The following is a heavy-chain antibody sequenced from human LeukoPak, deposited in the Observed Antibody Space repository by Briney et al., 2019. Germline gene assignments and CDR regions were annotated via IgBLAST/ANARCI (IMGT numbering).Heavy chain of an antibody. CDR2: INHSGST. V-gene: IGHV4-34*01. J-gene: IGHJ6*03. CDR1: GYSINSGYY. Sequence: PSETLSLTCTVSGYSINSGYYWSWIRQPPRKGLEWIGEINHSGSTNYNPSLKSRVTISVDTSKNQFSLKLSSVTAADTAVYYCARVRRYCSGGSCHKRYYYYYMDVWGKGTTVTVSS. D-gene: IGHD2-15*01. CDR3: ARVRRYCSGGSCHKRYYYYYMDV.